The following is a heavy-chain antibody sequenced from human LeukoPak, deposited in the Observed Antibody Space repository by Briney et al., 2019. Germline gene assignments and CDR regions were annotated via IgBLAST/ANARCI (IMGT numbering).Heavy chain of an antibody. CDR3: ARDSLIHMEL. CDR2: ISSSSSYI. Sequence: PGGSLRLSCAASGFTFSSCSMNWVRQAPGKGLEWVSSISSSSSYIYYADSVKGRFTISRDNAKNSLYLQMNSLRAEDTAVYYCARDSLIHMELWGQGTLVTVSS. J-gene: IGHJ4*02. CDR1: GFTFSSCS. D-gene: IGHD1-7*01. V-gene: IGHV3-21*01.